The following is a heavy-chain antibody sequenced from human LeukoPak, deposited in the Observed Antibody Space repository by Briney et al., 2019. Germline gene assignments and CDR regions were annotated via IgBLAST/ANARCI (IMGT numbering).Heavy chain of an antibody. Sequence: SGGSLRLSCAASGFTFSRYEMNWVRQAPGKGLEWVSNIRSSGSTIYYADYVKGRFTISRDNAKNSLYLQMNSLRAEDTAVYYCARDKGLWFGELSHGAFDIWGQGTMVTVSS. CDR2: IRSSGSTI. V-gene: IGHV3-48*03. D-gene: IGHD3-10*01. CDR3: ARDKGLWFGELSHGAFDI. CDR1: GFTFSRYE. J-gene: IGHJ3*02.